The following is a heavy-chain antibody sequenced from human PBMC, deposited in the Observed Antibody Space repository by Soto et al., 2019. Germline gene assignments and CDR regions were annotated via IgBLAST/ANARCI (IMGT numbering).Heavy chain of an antibody. D-gene: IGHD5-12*01. CDR2: IFSSGST. CDR3: AREGSYSAYNFAHGIQLWSFDF. V-gene: IGHV4-4*07. Sequence: SETLSLTCTVSGGSINTFYWSWVRQPAGKGLEWIGRIFSSGSTSFNSSLESRVAMSVDTSKNHFSLNLSSVTAADMAVYYCAREGSYSAYNFAHGIQLWSFDFWGQGALVTVPQ. J-gene: IGHJ4*02. CDR1: GGSINTFY.